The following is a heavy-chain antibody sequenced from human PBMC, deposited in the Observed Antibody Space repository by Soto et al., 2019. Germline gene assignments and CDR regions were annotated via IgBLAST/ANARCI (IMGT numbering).Heavy chain of an antibody. CDR1: GFTFSSYA. CDR2: ISYDGSNK. V-gene: IGHV3-30-3*01. J-gene: IGHJ6*02. CDR3: ARLGVTTTFYYYYGMDV. Sequence: GGSLRLSCAASGFTFSSYAMHWVRQAPGKGLEWVAVISYDGSNKYYVDSVKGRFTISRDNSKNTLYLQMNSLRAEDTAVYYCARLGVTTTFYYYYGMDVWGQGTTVTVSS. D-gene: IGHD3-22*01.